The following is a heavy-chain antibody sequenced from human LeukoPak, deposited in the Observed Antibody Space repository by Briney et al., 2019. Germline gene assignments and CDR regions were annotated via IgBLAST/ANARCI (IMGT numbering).Heavy chain of an antibody. V-gene: IGHV5-51*01. CDR2: IYPGDSDT. J-gene: IGHJ4*02. D-gene: IGHD1-26*01. Sequence: GESLKISCKGSGYSFTSYWIGWLRQMPGKGLEWMGIIYPGDSDTRYSPSLQGQVTISADKSISTAYLQWSSLKASDTAMYYCARRPSGSYSNFDYWGQGTLVTVSS. CDR3: ARRPSGSYSNFDY. CDR1: GYSFTSYW.